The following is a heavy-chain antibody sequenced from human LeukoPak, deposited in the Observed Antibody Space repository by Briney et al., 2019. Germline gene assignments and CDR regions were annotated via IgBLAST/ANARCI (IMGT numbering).Heavy chain of an antibody. V-gene: IGHV4-34*01. J-gene: IGHJ3*02. CDR1: GGSFTGYY. CDR3: ARSAYYDSSGYYKVAAFDI. Sequence: SETLSVTCAAYGGSFTGYYASWIRQPPGKGLEWIGEINHSGSTNYNPSLKSRVTISVDTSKNHFSLKLSSVTAADTAVYYCARSAYYDSSGYYKVAAFDIWGQGTMVTVSS. D-gene: IGHD3-22*01. CDR2: INHSGST.